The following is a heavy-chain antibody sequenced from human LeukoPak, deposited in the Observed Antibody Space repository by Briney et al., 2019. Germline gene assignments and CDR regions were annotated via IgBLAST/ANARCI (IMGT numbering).Heavy chain of an antibody. Sequence: GGSLRLSCSVSGFSFSSYVLHWVRQAPGKGLESVSGISQNGDNTYYADSVKGRFTISKDNSENTLYLQMNSLRPEATAVYYCMNPNHYGSGRWGQGTLVTVSS. V-gene: IGHV3-64D*06. CDR1: GFSFSSYV. D-gene: IGHD3-10*01. CDR3: MNPNHYGSGR. J-gene: IGHJ4*02. CDR2: ISQNGDNT.